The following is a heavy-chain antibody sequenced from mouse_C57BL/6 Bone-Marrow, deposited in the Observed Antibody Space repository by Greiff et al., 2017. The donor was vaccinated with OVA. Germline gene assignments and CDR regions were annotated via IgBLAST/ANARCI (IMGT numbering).Heavy chain of an antibody. Sequence: QVQLQQPGAELVKPGASVKLSCKASGYTFTSYWMHWVKQRPGRGLEWIGRIDPNSGGTKYNEKFKSKATLTVDKPSSTAYMQLSSLTSEDSAVYYCARPEGREFRGFYGYYAMDYWGQGTSVTVSS. J-gene: IGHJ4*01. D-gene: IGHD1-1*02. CDR1: GYTFTSYW. V-gene: IGHV1-62-3*01. CDR2: IDPNSGGT. CDR3: ARPEGREFRGFYGYYAMDY.